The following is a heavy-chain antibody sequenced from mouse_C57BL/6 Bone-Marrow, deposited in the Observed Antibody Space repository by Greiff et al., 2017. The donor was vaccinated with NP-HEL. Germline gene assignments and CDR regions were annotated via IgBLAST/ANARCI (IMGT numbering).Heavy chain of an antibody. J-gene: IGHJ3*01. Sequence: QVQLQQPGAELVMPGASVKLSCKASGYTFTSYWMHWVKPRPGQGLEWIGEIDPSDSYTTYNQKFKGKSTLTVDKSSSTAYMQLSSLTSEDSAVDYCAREEEEPFAYWGQGTLVTVSA. CDR3: AREEEEPFAY. CDR2: IDPSDSYT. CDR1: GYTFTSYW. V-gene: IGHV1-69*01.